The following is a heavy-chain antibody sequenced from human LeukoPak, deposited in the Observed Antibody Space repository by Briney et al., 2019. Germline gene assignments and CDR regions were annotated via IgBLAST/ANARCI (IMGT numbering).Heavy chain of an antibody. V-gene: IGHV1-3*01. Sequence: ASVKVSCKASGYTFTSYAMDWVRQAPGQRLEWMGWIKAGNGNTKYSQKFQGRVTITTDTSASTAYMELSSLRSEDTAVYYCARDDGSSGYYPTIPNFDYWGQGTLVTVSS. CDR3: ARDDGSSGYYPTIPNFDY. D-gene: IGHD3-22*01. CDR2: IKAGNGNT. J-gene: IGHJ4*02. CDR1: GYTFTSYA.